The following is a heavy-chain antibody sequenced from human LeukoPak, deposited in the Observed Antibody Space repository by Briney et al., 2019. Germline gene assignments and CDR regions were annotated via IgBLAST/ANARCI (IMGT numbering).Heavy chain of an antibody. D-gene: IGHD2-2*01. CDR1: GFTFSSYS. CDR2: INSGGDNT. V-gene: IGHV3-48*01. CDR3: ARDQMRKVPAAMSYYYYYYMDV. J-gene: IGHJ6*03. Sequence: GGSLRLSCVASGFTFSSYSMNWVRQAPGKGLEWVSYINSGGDNTYYADSVKGRFTISRDKAKSSLYLQMNSLRAEDTAVYYCARDQMRKVPAAMSYYYYYYMDVWGKGTTVTVSS.